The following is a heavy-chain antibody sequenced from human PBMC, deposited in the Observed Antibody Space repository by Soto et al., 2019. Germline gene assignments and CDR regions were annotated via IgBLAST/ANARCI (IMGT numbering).Heavy chain of an antibody. CDR1: GGSISSGGYY. CDR2: IYYSGST. D-gene: IGHD2-15*01. Sequence: SETLSLTCTVSGGSISSGGYYWSWIRQHPGKGLEWIGYIYYSGSTYYNPSLKSRVTISVDTSKNQFSLKLSSVTAADTAVYYCARGDIVVVVAAKGFTFDIWGQGTMVTVSS. J-gene: IGHJ3*02. V-gene: IGHV4-31*03. CDR3: ARGDIVVVVAAKGFTFDI.